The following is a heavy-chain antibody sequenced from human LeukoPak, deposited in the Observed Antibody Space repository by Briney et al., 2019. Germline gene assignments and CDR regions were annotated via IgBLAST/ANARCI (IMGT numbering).Heavy chain of an antibody. D-gene: IGHD1-26*01. J-gene: IGHJ1*01. CDR3: ARGSGSYYEVEYFQH. Sequence: ASETLSLTCTVSGDSISRSTDYWGWIRQPPGKGLEWIGSKYYSGSTYYNPSLKSRVTISVDTSKNQFSLKLSSVTAADTAVYYCARGSGSYYEVEYFQHWGQGTLVTVS. CDR1: GDSISRSTDY. CDR2: KYYSGST. V-gene: IGHV4-39*07.